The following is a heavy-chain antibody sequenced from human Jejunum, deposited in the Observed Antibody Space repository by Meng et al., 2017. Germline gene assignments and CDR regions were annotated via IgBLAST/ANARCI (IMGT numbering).Heavy chain of an antibody. Sequence: GESLKISCKGYGYTFVTYWIAWVRQMPGKGLEWMGVIYVADSDTKYSPAFQGQVIISVDESIDAAYLEWTSLKASDSAMYYCARGQGLDYWGQGTLVTVSS. J-gene: IGHJ4*02. V-gene: IGHV5-51*01. CDR1: GYTFVTYW. CDR2: IYVADSDT. CDR3: ARGQGLDY.